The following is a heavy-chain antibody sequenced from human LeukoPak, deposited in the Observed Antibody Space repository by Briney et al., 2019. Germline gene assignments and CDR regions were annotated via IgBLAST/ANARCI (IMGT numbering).Heavy chain of an antibody. V-gene: IGHV4-59*01. Sequence: PSETLSLTCTVSGGSIFSYYWSWIRQPPGKGLNWIGYISDSGGTNYNPSLKSRVSISVDTSKNEFSLKLNSVTAADTAVYYCARGGMFGGVIDYWGQGTLVTVSS. J-gene: IGHJ4*02. D-gene: IGHD3-16*02. CDR3: ARGGMFGGVIDY. CDR1: GGSIFSYY. CDR2: ISDSGGT.